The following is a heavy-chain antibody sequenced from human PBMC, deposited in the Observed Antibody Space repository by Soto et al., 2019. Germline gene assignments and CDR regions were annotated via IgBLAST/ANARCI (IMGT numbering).Heavy chain of an antibody. CDR1: GGSISSYY. CDR2: IYYSGST. V-gene: IGHV4-59*01. D-gene: IGHD1-26*01. CDR3: ARGLYSGSYFFLFDY. J-gene: IGHJ4*02. Sequence: QVQLQESGPGLVKPSETLSLTCTVSGGSISSYYWSWIRQPPGKGLEWIGYIYYSGSTNYNPSLKSRVTISVDTSKNQFSLKLSSVTAADTAVYYCARGLYSGSYFFLFDYWGQGTLVTVSS.